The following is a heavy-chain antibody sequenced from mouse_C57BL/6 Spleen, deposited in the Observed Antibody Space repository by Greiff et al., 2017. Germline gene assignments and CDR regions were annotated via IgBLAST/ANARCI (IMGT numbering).Heavy chain of an antibody. Sequence: EVQLQQSVAELVRPGASVKLSCTASGFNIKNTYMHWVKQRPEQGLEWIGRIDPANGNTKYAPKFQGKATIPADTSSNTAYLQLSSLTSEDTAIYYCARLTITTVPNWYFDVWGTGTTVTVSS. D-gene: IGHD1-1*01. CDR1: GFNIKNTY. CDR3: ARLTITTVPNWYFDV. V-gene: IGHV14-3*01. J-gene: IGHJ1*03. CDR2: IDPANGNT.